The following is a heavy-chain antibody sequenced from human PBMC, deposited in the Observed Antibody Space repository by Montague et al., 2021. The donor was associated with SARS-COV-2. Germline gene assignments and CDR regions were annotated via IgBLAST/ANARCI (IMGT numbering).Heavy chain of an antibody. D-gene: IGHD6-13*01. V-gene: IGHV3-23*01. Sequence: SMRLSCEASGFTFSSYAMSWVRQAPGKGLEWVSTISISDGNTYYADSVKGRFTISRDKSKNTLYLQMNSLRAEDTAVYYCAKDRQLVGDDAFDIWGQGTMVTVSS. J-gene: IGHJ3*02. CDR3: AKDRQLVGDDAFDI. CDR2: ISISDGNT. CDR1: GFTFSSYA.